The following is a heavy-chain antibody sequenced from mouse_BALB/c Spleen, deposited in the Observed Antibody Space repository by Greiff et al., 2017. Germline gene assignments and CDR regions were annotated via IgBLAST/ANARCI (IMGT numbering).Heavy chain of an antibody. CDR1: GFSLTSYG. D-gene: IGHD2-14*01. CDR2: IWGDGST. Sequence: VQVVESGPGLVAPSQSLSITCTVSGFSLTSYGVSWVRQPPGKGLEWLGVIWGDGSTNYHSALISRLSISKDNSKSQVFLKLNSLQTDDTATYYCAKGPLYYRYDEEGYYAMDYWGQGTSVTVSS. V-gene: IGHV2-3*01. CDR3: AKGPLYYRYDEEGYYAMDY. J-gene: IGHJ4*01.